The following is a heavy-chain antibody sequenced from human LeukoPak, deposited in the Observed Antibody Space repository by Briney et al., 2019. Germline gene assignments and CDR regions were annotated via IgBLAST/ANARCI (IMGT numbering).Heavy chain of an antibody. V-gene: IGHV3-48*01. Sequence: GGSLRLSCAASGFTFSSYSMNWVRQAPGKGLEWVSYISSSSSTIYYADSVKGRFTISRDNAKNSLYLQMNSLRAEDTAVYYCARDLRGLDFGVVIPSFDYWGQGTLVTVSS. J-gene: IGHJ4*02. D-gene: IGHD3-3*01. CDR2: ISSSSSTI. CDR3: ARDLRGLDFGVVIPSFDY. CDR1: GFTFSSYS.